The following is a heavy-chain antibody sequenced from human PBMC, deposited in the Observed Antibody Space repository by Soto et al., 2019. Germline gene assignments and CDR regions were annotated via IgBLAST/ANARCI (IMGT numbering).Heavy chain of an antibody. D-gene: IGHD3-10*01. V-gene: IGHV1-69*13. Sequence: ASVKVSCKASGGTFSSYAISWVRQAPGQGLEWMGGIIPIFGTANYAQKFQGRVTITADGSTSTAYMELSSLRSEDTAVYYCARTLGSYGSGRFDYWGQGTLVTVSS. CDR2: IIPIFGTA. CDR1: GGTFSSYA. J-gene: IGHJ4*02. CDR3: ARTLGSYGSGRFDY.